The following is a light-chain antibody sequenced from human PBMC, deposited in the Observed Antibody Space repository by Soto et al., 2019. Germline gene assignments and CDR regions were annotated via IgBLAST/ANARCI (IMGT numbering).Light chain of an antibody. Sequence: QSALTQPASVSGSPGQSIIISCSGTSSDVGAYNYVSWYQQYPGKAPKLMIYDVSNRPSGVSNRFSGSKSGKTASLTISGLQAEDEADYYCSSYCTRSTRVFGGGTKLTVL. CDR1: SSDVGAYNY. V-gene: IGLV2-14*01. CDR3: SSYCTRSTRV. CDR2: DVS. J-gene: IGLJ3*02.